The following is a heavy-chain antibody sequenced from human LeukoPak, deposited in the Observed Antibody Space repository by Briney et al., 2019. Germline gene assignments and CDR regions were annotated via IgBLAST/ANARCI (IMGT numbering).Heavy chain of an antibody. D-gene: IGHD3-22*01. CDR1: GFTFSSYA. CDR2: ISGSGGST. J-gene: IGHJ4*02. V-gene: IGHV3-23*01. CDR3: AKERYYYDSSGIYDY. Sequence: GGSLRLSCAASGFTFSSYAMSWVRQAPGKGLDWVSTISGSGGSTYYAESVKGRFTISRDNSKNTLYMQMNSLRAEDTAVYYCAKERYYYDSSGIYDYWGQGTLVTVSS.